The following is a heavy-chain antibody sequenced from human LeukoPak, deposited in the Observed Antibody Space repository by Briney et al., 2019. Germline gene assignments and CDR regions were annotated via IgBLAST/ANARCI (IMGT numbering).Heavy chain of an antibody. Sequence: SENLSLTCTVSGGSISSYYWTWIRQPPGKGLEWIGYIYYSGSTNYNPSLKSRVTISVDTSKNQFSLKLTSVTAADTAVYYCARGVNSGYFDYCGQGTLVTVSS. V-gene: IGHV4-59*01. J-gene: IGHJ4*02. D-gene: IGHD1-26*01. CDR3: ARGVNSGYFDY. CDR1: GGSISSYY. CDR2: IYYSGST.